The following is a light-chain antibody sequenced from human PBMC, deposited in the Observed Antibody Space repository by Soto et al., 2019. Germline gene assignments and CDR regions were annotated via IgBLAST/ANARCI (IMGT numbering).Light chain of an antibody. CDR3: QQYNNWPLT. CDR2: EAS. J-gene: IGKJ5*01. CDR1: QSISSW. V-gene: IGKV1-5*03. Sequence: DIQMTQSPSTLSASVGDRVTIACRASQSISSWLAWYQQKPGKAPKVLIYEASSLESGVPSTFRGSGSGTELTLTITSMKSEDFEVYWCQQYNNWPLTFGPGTRLEIK.